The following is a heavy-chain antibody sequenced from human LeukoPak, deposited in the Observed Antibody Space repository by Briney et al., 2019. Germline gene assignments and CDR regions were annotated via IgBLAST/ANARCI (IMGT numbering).Heavy chain of an antibody. D-gene: IGHD5-12*01. V-gene: IGHV4-34*01. CDR3: ARGPPLDLRRKWLLDY. CDR2: INHSGST. J-gene: IGHJ4*02. Sequence: SETLSLTCAVYGGSFSGYYWSWIRQPPGKGLEWIGEINHSGSTNYNPSLKSRVTISVDTSKNQFSLKLSSVTAADTAVYYCARGPPLDLRRKWLLDYWGQGTLVTVS. CDR1: GGSFSGYY.